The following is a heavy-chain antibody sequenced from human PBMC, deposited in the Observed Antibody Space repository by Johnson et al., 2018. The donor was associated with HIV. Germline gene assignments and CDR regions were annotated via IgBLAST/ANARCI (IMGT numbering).Heavy chain of an antibody. Sequence: VQLVESGGGLVQPGGSLRLSCAASGFTFSSYDMHWVRQATGKGLEWVSGIGTGGDTHYPDSVKGRFTISRENAKNSLYLQMNSLRAGDTAVYYCARDSGQQLADAFDIWGQGTMVTVSS. CDR1: GFTFSSYD. J-gene: IGHJ3*02. V-gene: IGHV3-13*01. CDR3: ARDSGQQLADAFDI. CDR2: IGTGGDT. D-gene: IGHD6-6*01.